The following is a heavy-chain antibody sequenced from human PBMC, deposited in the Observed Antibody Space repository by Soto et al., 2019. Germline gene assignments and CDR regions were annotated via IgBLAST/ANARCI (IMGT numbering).Heavy chain of an antibody. CDR1: GFTFSDYY. Sequence: QVQLLESAGGLVKPGGSLRLSCAASGFTFSDYYMSWIRQAPGKGLEWGSYISSRGSTRYYADSVKGRFTISRDNAKNSLYLQMNSLRAEDTAVYYCARAVAGTSAYYCHFYYMDVWGKGTTVTVSS. CDR3: ARAVAGTSAYYCHFYYMDV. CDR2: ISSRGSTR. J-gene: IGHJ6*03. V-gene: IGHV3-11*01. D-gene: IGHD6-19*01.